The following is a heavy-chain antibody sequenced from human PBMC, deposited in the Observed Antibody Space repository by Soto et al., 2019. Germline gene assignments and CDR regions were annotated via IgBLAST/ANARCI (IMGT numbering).Heavy chain of an antibody. D-gene: IGHD6-6*01. CDR1: GGTFSSHA. V-gene: IGHV1-69*13. CDR2: IIPIFGTA. Sequence: GASVKVSCRASGGTFSSHAISWVRQAPGQGLEWMGGIIPIFGTANYAQKFQGRVTITADESTSTAYMELSSLRSEDTAVYYCASHTRADTGFIAARPGKSPFDYWGQGTLVTVSX. CDR3: ASHTRADTGFIAARPGKSPFDY. J-gene: IGHJ4*02.